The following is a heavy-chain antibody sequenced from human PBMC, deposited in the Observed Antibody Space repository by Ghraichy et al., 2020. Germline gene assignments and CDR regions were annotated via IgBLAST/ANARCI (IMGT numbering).Heavy chain of an antibody. CDR2: IYWDDDK. CDR1: GFSLSTSGVG. J-gene: IGHJ3*02. V-gene: IGHV2-5*02. CDR3: ARLFSGTYLDGVES. D-gene: IGHD1-26*01. Sequence: SGPTLVKPTQTLTLTCTFSGFSLSTSGVGVGWIRQPPGKALEWLTLIYWDDDKRYSPSLKSRLTITKDTSKNQVVLTMTNVDPVDTATYYCARLFSGTYLDGVESWGQGTVVTVSS.